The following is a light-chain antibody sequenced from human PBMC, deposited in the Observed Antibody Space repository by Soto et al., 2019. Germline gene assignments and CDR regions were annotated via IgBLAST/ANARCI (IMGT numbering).Light chain of an antibody. V-gene: IGKV1-39*01. CDR3: QQSYRTPYT. CDR2: PIS. Sequence: IQMTQSPSSLSASVGDRVTITCRASQRIGTYLNWYQQRPGRAPKLLISPISTLQRGVPSRFSGSGSGTDLPLTITGLQHEDFATYCCQQSYRTPYTFGQGTKLEIK. CDR1: QRIGTY. J-gene: IGKJ2*01.